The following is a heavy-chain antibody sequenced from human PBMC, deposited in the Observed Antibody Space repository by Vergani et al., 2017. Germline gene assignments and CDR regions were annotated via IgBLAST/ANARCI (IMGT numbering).Heavy chain of an antibody. Sequence: QVQLQQWGAGLLKPSETLSLTCAVYGGSFSGYYWSWIRQPPGKGLEWIGEINHSGSTNYNPSLKSRVTISVDTSKNQFSLKLSSVTAADTAVYYFARARYDYVWGSYRYLNYFDYWGQGTLVTVSS. CDR1: GGSFSGYY. D-gene: IGHD3-16*02. CDR2: INHSGST. J-gene: IGHJ4*02. CDR3: ARARYDYVWGSYRYLNYFDY. V-gene: IGHV4-34*01.